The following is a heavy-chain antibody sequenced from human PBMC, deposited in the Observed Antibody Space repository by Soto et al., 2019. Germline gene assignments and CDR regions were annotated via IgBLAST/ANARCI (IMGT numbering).Heavy chain of an antibody. J-gene: IGHJ4*02. CDR1: GFTFSTYG. D-gene: IGHD4-17*01. V-gene: IGHV3-30*18. CDR2: ISYHGNDK. Sequence: PGGSLRLSCAASGFTFSTYGMHWVRQAPGKGLEWVAVISYHGNDKYYAESVKGRFTISRDNFKNTLYLQMDSLRPEDTAVYYCAKDHLLTTVTTVGVWGQGALVTVS. CDR3: AKDHLLTTVTTVGV.